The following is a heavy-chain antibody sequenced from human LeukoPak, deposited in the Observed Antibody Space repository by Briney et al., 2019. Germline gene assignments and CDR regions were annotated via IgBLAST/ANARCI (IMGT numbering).Heavy chain of an antibody. CDR1: GFNFSTYS. D-gene: IGHD3-22*01. CDR2: SSSRSGSP. J-gene: IGHJ4*02. Sequence: GGSLRLSCVASGFNFSTYSMNWVRQAPGKGLEWVSCSSSRSGSPYYADSVKGRFTIYRDNAKNSLYLQMNSLRAEDTAVYYCARVPIGYYESGAYPYYCDYWGQGTLVTVSS. CDR3: ARVPIGYYESGAYPYYCDY. V-gene: IGHV3-21*04.